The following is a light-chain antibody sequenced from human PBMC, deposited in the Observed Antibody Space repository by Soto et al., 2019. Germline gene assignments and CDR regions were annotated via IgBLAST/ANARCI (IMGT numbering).Light chain of an antibody. CDR3: SSYTSGSTVV. Sequence: QSVLTQPASVSGSPGQSITISCTGTSSDVGGYNYVSWYQQHPGKAPKLTIYEVSNRPSGVSNRFSGSKSGNTASLTISGLQAEDEADYYCSSYTSGSTVVFGGGTKVTVL. CDR2: EVS. V-gene: IGLV2-14*01. J-gene: IGLJ2*01. CDR1: SSDVGGYNY.